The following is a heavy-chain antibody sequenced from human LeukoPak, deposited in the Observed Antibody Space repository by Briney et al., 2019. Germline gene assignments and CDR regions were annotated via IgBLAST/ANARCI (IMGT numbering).Heavy chain of an antibody. CDR1: GGSISSYY. Sequence: SETLSLTRAVYGGSISSYYWSWIRQPPWKGLEWIGYIYYSGSTNYNPSLKSRVTISVDTSKNQFSLKLNSVTAADTAVYYCARDHSSGWYRGAFDIWGQGTMVTVSS. D-gene: IGHD6-19*01. J-gene: IGHJ3*02. CDR2: IYYSGST. CDR3: ARDHSSGWYRGAFDI. V-gene: IGHV4-59*01.